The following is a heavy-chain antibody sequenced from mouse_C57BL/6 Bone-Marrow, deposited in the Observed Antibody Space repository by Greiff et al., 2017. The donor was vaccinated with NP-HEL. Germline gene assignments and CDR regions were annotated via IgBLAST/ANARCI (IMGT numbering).Heavy chain of an antibody. Sequence: EVKVVESGGGLVKPGGSLKLSCAASGFTFSSYTMSWVRQTPEKRLEWVATISGGGGNTYYPDSVKGRFTISRDNATNTLYLQMSSLRSEDTALYYCARPFYDSPFAYWGQGTLVTVSA. CDR3: ARPFYDSPFAY. J-gene: IGHJ3*01. D-gene: IGHD2-4*01. CDR2: ISGGGGNT. V-gene: IGHV5-9*01. CDR1: GFTFSSYT.